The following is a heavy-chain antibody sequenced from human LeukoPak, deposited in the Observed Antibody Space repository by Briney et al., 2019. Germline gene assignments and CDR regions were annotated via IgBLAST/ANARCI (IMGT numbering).Heavy chain of an antibody. CDR3: AKDQRTTSLCAFDI. CDR1: GFTFSSYA. J-gene: IGHJ3*02. D-gene: IGHD4-11*01. V-gene: IGHV3-30-3*02. CDR2: ISYDGSNK. Sequence: GGSLRLSCAASGFTFSSYAMHWVRQAPGKGLEWVAVISYDGSNKYYADSVKGRFTISRDNSKNTLYLQMNSLRAEDTAVYYCAKDQRTTSLCAFDIWGQGTMVTVSS.